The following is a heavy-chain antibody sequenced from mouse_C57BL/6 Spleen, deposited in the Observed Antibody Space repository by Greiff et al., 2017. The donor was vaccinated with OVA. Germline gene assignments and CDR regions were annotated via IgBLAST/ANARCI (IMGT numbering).Heavy chain of an antibody. CDR1: GYTFTSYG. V-gene: IGHV1-81*01. CDR3: ASTVVATEYFDV. CDR2: IYPRSGNT. D-gene: IGHD1-1*01. J-gene: IGHJ1*03. Sequence: QVQLKQSGAELARPGASVKLSCKASGYTFTSYGISWVKQRTGQGLEWIGEIYPRSGNTYYNEKFKGKATLTADKSSSTAYMELRSLISEDSAVYFCASTVVATEYFDVWGTGTTVTVSS.